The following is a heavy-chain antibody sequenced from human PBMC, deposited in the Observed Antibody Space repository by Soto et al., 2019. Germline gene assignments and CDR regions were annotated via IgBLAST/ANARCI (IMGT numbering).Heavy chain of an antibody. CDR1: GYIFTDYY. Sequence: ASVKVSCKASGYIFTDYYIHWVRQAPGQGLEWMGWMNPISGGTNYAQKFQGRVTMTRDTSISTAYMELSRLTYDDTSVYYCARTAPPRSFQAFDYWGQGTLVTVSS. V-gene: IGHV1-2*02. J-gene: IGHJ4*02. CDR3: ARTAPPRSFQAFDY. D-gene: IGHD2-21*02. CDR2: MNPISGGT.